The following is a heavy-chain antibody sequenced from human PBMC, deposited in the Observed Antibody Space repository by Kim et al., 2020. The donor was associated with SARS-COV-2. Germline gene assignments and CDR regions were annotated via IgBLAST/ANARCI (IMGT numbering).Heavy chain of an antibody. D-gene: IGHD5-12*01. CDR1: GFTFSNAW. CDR2: IKSKTDGGTT. V-gene: IGHV3-15*01. Sequence: GGSLRLSCAASGFTFSNAWMSWVRQAPGKGLEWVGRIKSKTDGGTTDYAAPVKGRFTISRDDSKNTLYLQMNSLKTEDTAVYYCTLRRRDVPANFDYWGQGTLVTVSS. CDR3: TLRRRDVPANFDY. J-gene: IGHJ4*02.